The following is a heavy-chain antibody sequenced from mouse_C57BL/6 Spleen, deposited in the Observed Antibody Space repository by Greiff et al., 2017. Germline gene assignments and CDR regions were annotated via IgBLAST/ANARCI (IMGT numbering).Heavy chain of an antibody. CDR2: IDPSDSYT. CDR3: ARGEAQGTTAWFAN. J-gene: IGHJ3*01. V-gene: IGHV1-69*01. Sequence: QVQLQQPGAELVMPGASVKLSCKASGYTFTSYWMHWVKQRPGQGLEWIGEIDPSDSYTNYNQKFKGKSTLTVDKSSRTASMQLSSLTSEDSAVYYCARGEAQGTTAWFANWGKGTLVTVSA. CDR1: GYTFTSYW. D-gene: IGHD3-2*02.